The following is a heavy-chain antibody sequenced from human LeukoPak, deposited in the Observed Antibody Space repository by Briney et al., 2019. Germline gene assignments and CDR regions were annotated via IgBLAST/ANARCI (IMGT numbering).Heavy chain of an antibody. CDR1: GGTFSSYA. D-gene: IGHD3-22*01. Sequence: SVKVSCKASGGTFSSYAISWVRQAPGQGLEWMGRIIPIPGIANYAQKFQGRVTITADKSTSTAYMDLSSLRSEDTAVYYCATDSRYYYDSSGYPYWGQGTLVTVSS. J-gene: IGHJ4*02. CDR2: IIPIPGIA. V-gene: IGHV1-69*04. CDR3: ATDSRYYYDSSGYPY.